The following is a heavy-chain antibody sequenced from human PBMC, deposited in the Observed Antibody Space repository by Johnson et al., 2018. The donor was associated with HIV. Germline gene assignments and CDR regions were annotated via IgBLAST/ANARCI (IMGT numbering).Heavy chain of an antibody. CDR2: ISYDGSYK. D-gene: IGHD4-17*01. CDR3: ANLNDYGDDWGPDAFDI. CDR1: GLTFSSYA. J-gene: IGHJ3*02. Sequence: QVQLVESGGGVVQPGRSLRLSCADSGLTFSSYAMHWVRQAPGKGLEWVAVISYDGSYKYYADSVKGRFTISRDNSKSTLYLQMNSLRAEDTAVYYCANLNDYGDDWGPDAFDIWGQGTMVSVSS. V-gene: IGHV3-30*04.